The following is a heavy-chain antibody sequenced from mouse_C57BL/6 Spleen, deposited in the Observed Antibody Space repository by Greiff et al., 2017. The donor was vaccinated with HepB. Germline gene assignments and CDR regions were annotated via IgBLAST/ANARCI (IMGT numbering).Heavy chain of an antibody. CDR1: GFSLTSYG. J-gene: IGHJ3*01. Sequence: QVQLKESGPGLVQPSQSLSITCTVSGFSLTSYGVHWVRQSPGKGLEWLGVIWSGGSTDYNAAFISRLSISKDNSKSQVFFKMNSLQADDTAIYYCARKELRGWFAYWGQGTLVTVSA. D-gene: IGHD1-1*01. CDR2: IWSGGST. CDR3: ARKELRGWFAY. V-gene: IGHV2-2*01.